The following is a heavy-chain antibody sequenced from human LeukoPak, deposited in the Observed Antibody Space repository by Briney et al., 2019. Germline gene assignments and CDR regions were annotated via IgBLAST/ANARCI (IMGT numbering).Heavy chain of an antibody. V-gene: IGHV4-34*01. D-gene: IGHD3-22*01. CDR2: INHSGST. J-gene: IGHJ4*02. CDR1: GGSFSGYY. CDR3: ASTTYYYDSSGLDY. Sequence: PSETLSLTCAVYGGSFSGYYWSWIRQPPGKGLEWIGEINHSGSTNYNPSLKSRVTISVDTSKNQFSLKLSSVTAADTAVYYCASTTYYYDSSGLDYWGQGTLVTVSS.